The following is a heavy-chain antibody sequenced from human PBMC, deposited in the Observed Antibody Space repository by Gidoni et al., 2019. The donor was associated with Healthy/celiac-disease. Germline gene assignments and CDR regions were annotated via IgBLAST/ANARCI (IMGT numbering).Heavy chain of an antibody. J-gene: IGHJ6*02. CDR2: INPNSGGT. D-gene: IGHD3-22*01. Sequence: TFTGYYMHWVRQAPGQGLEWMGWINPNSGGTNYAQKFQGRVTMTRDTSISTAYMELSRLRSDDTAVYYCARVVVSGGNYYYYGMDVWGQGTTVTVSS. V-gene: IGHV1-2*02. CDR3: ARVVVSGGNYYYYGMDV. CDR1: TFTGYY.